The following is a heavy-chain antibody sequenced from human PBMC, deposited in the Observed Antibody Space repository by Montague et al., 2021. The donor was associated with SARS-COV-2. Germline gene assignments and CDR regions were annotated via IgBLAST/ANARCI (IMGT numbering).Heavy chain of an antibody. V-gene: IGHV4-61*09. J-gene: IGHJ5*02. CDR3: TRVVVVVPASPAPTLFDP. CDR1: GGSVSSRSHF. D-gene: IGHD2-15*01. CDR2: IYATGGA. Sequence: TLSLTCTVSGGSVSSRSHFWSWIRQPAGKGLEWIGHIYATGGAKYNPSLESRVTISVDMSNNQFSLRLNSVTAADTAVYYCTRVVVVVPASPAPTLFDPWGQGILVAVSS.